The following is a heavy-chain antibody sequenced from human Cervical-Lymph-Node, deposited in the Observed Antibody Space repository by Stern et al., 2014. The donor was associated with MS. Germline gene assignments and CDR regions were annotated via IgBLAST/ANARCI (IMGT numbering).Heavy chain of an antibody. CDR2: ISSSGDTI. Sequence: VQLVESGGGLVKPGGSLRLSCAASGFTFSDYYMTWIRQAPGKGLEWVSYISSSGDTIYYADSVKGRFTISRDNAKNSLHLQMIGLRVEDTAVYYCARASSVRFSPSGSWGQGTLVTVSS. CDR1: GFTFSDYY. D-gene: IGHD3-10*01. CDR3: ARASSVRFSPSGS. J-gene: IGHJ5*02. V-gene: IGHV3-11*01.